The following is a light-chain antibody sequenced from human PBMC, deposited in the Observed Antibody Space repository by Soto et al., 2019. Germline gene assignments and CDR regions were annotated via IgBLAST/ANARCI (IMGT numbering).Light chain of an antibody. J-gene: IGLJ2*01. CDR1: SSDVGGYNY. Sequence: QSALPQPASVSGSTGQSITISCTGTSSDVGGYNYVSWYQQHPGKAPILMIYDVSNRPSGVSNRLSGSKSGNTAALTISGLQAEDEADYYCSSYTTSSTRVFGGGTK. V-gene: IGLV2-14*01. CDR2: DVS. CDR3: SSYTTSSTRV.